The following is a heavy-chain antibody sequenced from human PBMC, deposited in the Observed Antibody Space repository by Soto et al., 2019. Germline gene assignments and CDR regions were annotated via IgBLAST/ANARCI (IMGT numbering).Heavy chain of an antibody. J-gene: IGHJ4*02. CDR2: IIPIFGTA. D-gene: IGHD1-26*01. CDR1: GGTFSSYA. CDR3: ARTERAGAPTDY. Sequence: QVQLVQSGAEVKKPGSSVKVSCKASGGTFSSYAISWVRQAPGQGLEWMGGIIPIFGTAHYAQKFQGRVTITADKSTSTADLELSSLRSEDTAVYYCARTERAGAPTDYWGQGTLVTVSS. V-gene: IGHV1-69*06.